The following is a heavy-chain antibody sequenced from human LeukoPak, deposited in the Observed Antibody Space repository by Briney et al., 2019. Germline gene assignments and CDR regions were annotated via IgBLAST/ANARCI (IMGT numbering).Heavy chain of an antibody. D-gene: IGHD1-26*01. Sequence: PSETLSLTWAVSGXSILSTNGWSWVRQPPGKGLEWIGEVHLNGATNYNPSVEGRVTMSIDKSKNHLSLEVISVTAADTAMYYCTRESGAFSPFGFWGQGTLVTVSS. J-gene: IGHJ4*02. V-gene: IGHV4-4*02. CDR2: VHLNGAT. CDR3: TRESGAFSPFGF. CDR1: GXSILSTNG.